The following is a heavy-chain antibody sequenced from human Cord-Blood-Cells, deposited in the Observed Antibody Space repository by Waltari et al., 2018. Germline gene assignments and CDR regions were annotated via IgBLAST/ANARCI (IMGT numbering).Heavy chain of an antibody. CDR3: ARGAAMLDY. V-gene: IGHV3-21*01. J-gene: IGHJ4*02. CDR2: ISSSSSYI. CDR1: GFPFGSYG. D-gene: IGHD2-2*01. Sequence: EVQLVESGGGLVKPGGSLRLSCAASGFPFGSYGMNWVRQAPGKGLEWVSSISSSSSYIYYPDSVKGRFTISRDNTKNSLYLQMDSLRAEDTAVYYCARGAAMLDYWGQGTLVTVSS.